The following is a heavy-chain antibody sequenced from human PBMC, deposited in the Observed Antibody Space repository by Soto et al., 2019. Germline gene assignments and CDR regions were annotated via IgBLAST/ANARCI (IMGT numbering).Heavy chain of an antibody. Sequence: ASVKVSCKASGGTFSSYAISWVRQAPGQGLEWMGGIIPIFGTANYAQKFQGRVTITADESTSTAYMELSSLRSEDTAVYYCARRFLEGLAWFDPWGQGTLVTVSS. V-gene: IGHV1-69*13. J-gene: IGHJ5*02. CDR1: GGTFSSYA. CDR3: ARRFLEGLAWFDP. CDR2: IIPIFGTA. D-gene: IGHD3-3*01.